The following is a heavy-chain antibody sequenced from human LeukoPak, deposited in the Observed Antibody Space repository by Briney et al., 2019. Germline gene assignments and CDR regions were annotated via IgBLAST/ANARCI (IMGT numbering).Heavy chain of an antibody. Sequence: PGGSLRLSCDASGFTFSAYWMSWVRQAPGKGLEWVAFIRYDGSNKYYADSVKGRFTISRDNSKNTLYLQMNSLRAEDTAVYYCAKDRVAGRGDFDYWGQGTLVTVSS. CDR3: AKDRVAGRGDFDY. D-gene: IGHD6-19*01. CDR1: GFTFSAYW. CDR2: IRYDGSNK. J-gene: IGHJ4*02. V-gene: IGHV3-30*02.